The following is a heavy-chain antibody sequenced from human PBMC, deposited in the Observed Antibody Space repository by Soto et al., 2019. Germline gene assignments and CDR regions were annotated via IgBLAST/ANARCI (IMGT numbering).Heavy chain of an antibody. Sequence: GASVKVSCKASGYTFTSYGITWVRQAPGQGLEWMGWISAYNGNTNYAQKLQGRVTMTTDTSTSTAYMELRSLRSDDTAVYYCARRNYCSSTSCYGANWFDPWGQGTLVTVS. CDR1: GYTFTSYG. CDR3: ARRNYCSSTSCYGANWFDP. CDR2: ISAYNGNT. D-gene: IGHD2-2*01. V-gene: IGHV1-18*01. J-gene: IGHJ5*02.